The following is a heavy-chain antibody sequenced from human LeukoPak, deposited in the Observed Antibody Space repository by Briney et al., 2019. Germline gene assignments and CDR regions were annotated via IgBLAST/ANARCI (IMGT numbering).Heavy chain of an antibody. CDR1: GFSFNDYG. D-gene: IGHD2-15*01. J-gene: IGHJ6*03. CDR2: ITWNGGGT. V-gene: IGHV3-20*04. Sequence: GGSLRLSCAASGFSFNDYGMSWVRQAPGQGPEWVSGITWNGGGTDYAASVKGRFTISRDNAKNSLYLRMNSLRDEDTALYYCARGGGSIRHSYYYYVDVWGKGTSVTVSS. CDR3: ARGGGSIRHSYYYYVDV.